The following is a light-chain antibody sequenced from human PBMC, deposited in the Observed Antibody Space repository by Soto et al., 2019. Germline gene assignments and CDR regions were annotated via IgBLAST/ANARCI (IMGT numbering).Light chain of an antibody. Sequence: DVQMTQSPSSLSASGGARVTITCRASQSINNFLHWYQQKPGKPPKLLIYTASSLQGGVPSRFSGSGSGTDFTLTISSLQPEDFATYFCQQSYSDPCFAQGTKVDIK. V-gene: IGKV1-39*01. J-gene: IGKJ1*01. CDR2: TAS. CDR3: QQSYSDPC. CDR1: QSINNF.